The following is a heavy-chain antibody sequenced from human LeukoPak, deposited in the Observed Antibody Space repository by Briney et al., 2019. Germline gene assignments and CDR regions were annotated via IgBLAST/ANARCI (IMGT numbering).Heavy chain of an antibody. CDR1: GGSISSGSYY. D-gene: IGHD1-26*01. J-gene: IGHJ6*03. V-gene: IGHV4-61*02. CDR3: ARGVGVTTNYYYYMDV. Sequence: SETLSLTCTVSGGSISSGSYYWSWIRQPAGKGLEWIGRIYTSGSTNYNPSLKSRVTTSGDTSKNQFSLKLSSVTAANTAVYYCARGVGVTTNYYYYMDVWGKGTTVTVSS. CDR2: IYTSGST.